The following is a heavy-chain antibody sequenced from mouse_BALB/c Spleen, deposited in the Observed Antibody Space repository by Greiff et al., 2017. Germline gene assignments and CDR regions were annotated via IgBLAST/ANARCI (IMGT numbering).Heavy chain of an antibody. CDR2: IDPFNGGT. CDR3: ARPSMDY. V-gene: IGHV1S135*01. CDR1: GYSFTSYY. Sequence: EVQLQQSGPELMKPGASVKISCKASGYSFTSYYMHWVKQSHGKSLEWIGYIDPFNGGTSYNQKFKGKATLTVDKSSSTAYMHLSSLTSEDSAVYYCARPSMDYWGQGTSVTVSS. J-gene: IGHJ4*01.